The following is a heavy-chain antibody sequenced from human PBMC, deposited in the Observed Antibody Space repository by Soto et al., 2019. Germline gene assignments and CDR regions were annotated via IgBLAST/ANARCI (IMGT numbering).Heavy chain of an antibody. CDR1: GFSFSDYS. V-gene: IGHV3-23*01. D-gene: IGHD2-15*01. J-gene: IGHJ4*02. CDR3: AKRATTVPTPGNYFDC. CDR2: LTRGGTT. Sequence: PGGSLRLSCAASGFSFSDYSMTWVRQAPGRGLQWVSTLTRGGTTFYADSVKGRFTISRDNSKNTLSLQMHSLRTEDTALYYCAKRATTVPTPGNYFDCWGQGTLVTVS.